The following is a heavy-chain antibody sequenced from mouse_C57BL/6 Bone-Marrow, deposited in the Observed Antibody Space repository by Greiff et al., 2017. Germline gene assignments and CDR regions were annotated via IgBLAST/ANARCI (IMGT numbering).Heavy chain of an antibody. D-gene: IGHD2-14*01. CDR1: GFNIKDDY. Sequence: VQLQQSGAELVRPGASVKLSCTASGFNIKDDYMHWVKQRPEQGLEWIGWIDPENGDTEYASKFQGKATITADTSSNTAYLQLSSMTSEDTAVYYCTTRLGYAMDYWGQGTSVTVSS. CDR2: IDPENGDT. V-gene: IGHV14-4*01. J-gene: IGHJ4*01. CDR3: TTRLGYAMDY.